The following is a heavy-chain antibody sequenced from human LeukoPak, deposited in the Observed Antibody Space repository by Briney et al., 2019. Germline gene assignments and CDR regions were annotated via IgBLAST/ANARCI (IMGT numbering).Heavy chain of an antibody. CDR1: GGSISSGSYY. CDR2: SYTSGST. V-gene: IGHV4-61*02. Sequence: PSETLSLTCTVSGGSISSGSYYWSWIRQPAGKGLEWIGRSYTSGSTNYNPSLKSRVTISVDTSKNQFSLKLSSVTAADTAVYYCAREIGRGTGTFDYWGQGTLVTVSS. CDR3: AREIGRGTGTFDY. J-gene: IGHJ4*02. D-gene: IGHD3-10*01.